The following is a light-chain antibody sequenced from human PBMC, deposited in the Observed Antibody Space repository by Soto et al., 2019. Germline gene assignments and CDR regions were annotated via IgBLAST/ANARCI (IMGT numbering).Light chain of an antibody. CDR2: AAS. Sequence: QSPSSLSASVGDRVTITXXASQGISNYLAWYQQKPGKVPKLLIYAASTLQSGVPSRFSGSGSGTDFTLTISSLQPEDVATYYCQKYNSAPWTFGQGTKVEIK. CDR3: QKYNSAPWT. CDR1: QGISNY. V-gene: IGKV1-27*01. J-gene: IGKJ1*01.